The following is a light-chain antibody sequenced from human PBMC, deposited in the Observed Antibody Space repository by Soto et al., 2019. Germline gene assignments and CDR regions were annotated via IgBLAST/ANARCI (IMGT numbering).Light chain of an antibody. V-gene: IGKV3-20*01. J-gene: IGKJ5*01. Sequence: EIVVTQSPATLSLSPGERATLSCRASQSVTSNYLAWYQQKPGQAPRLLIYGASNRATGIPDRFSGSGSGTDFTLTISRLEPEDFAVYFCQQSGSSPITFGQGTRLETK. CDR3: QQSGSSPIT. CDR1: QSVTSNY. CDR2: GAS.